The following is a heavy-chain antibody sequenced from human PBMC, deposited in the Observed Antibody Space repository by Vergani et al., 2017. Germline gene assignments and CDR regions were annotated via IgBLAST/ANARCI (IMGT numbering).Heavy chain of an antibody. CDR3: GRVADFYGLGSRLLDL. CDR2: IYHSGLT. CDR1: ANSISSGSYY. J-gene: IGHJ5*02. V-gene: IGHV4-39*07. Sequence: QLQLQQSGPGLVKPSETLFLTCTVSANSISSGSYYWGWIRQPPGKSLEWIGSIYHSGLTYYNPSLKSRVAISVDTSKNQFSLKVTSVTAADTAVYYCGRVADFYGLGSRLLDLWGQGILVTVSS. D-gene: IGHD3-10*01.